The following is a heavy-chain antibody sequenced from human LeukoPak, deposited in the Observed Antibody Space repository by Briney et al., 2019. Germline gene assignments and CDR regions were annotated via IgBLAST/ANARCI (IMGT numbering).Heavy chain of an antibody. CDR2: ILYDGSNE. Sequence: GRSLRLSCAASGFTFSTYAMHWVRQAPGKGLEWVAVILYDGSNEHYTDSVRGRFTISRDNPKNTLWLQMNSLTADDTAVYYWARGEFRGLDYGGRGTLVTVSS. CDR1: GFTFSTYA. V-gene: IGHV3-30-3*01. CDR3: ARGEFRGLDY. J-gene: IGHJ4*02. D-gene: IGHD2/OR15-2a*01.